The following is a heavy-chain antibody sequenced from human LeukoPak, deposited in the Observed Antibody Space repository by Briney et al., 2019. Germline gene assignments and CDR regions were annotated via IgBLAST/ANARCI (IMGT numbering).Heavy chain of an antibody. CDR3: AKRGSSSGVYYFDY. D-gene: IGHD6-6*01. Sequence: PGGSLRLSCAASGFTFRVYAMHWVRQTPGKGLEWVAVIWSDENNKHYADSVKGRFTISRNNSKNTLYLQMNSLRAEDTAVYYCAKRGSSSGVYYFDYWGQGTLVTVSS. CDR1: GFTFRVYA. CDR2: IWSDENNK. V-gene: IGHV3-33*06. J-gene: IGHJ4*02.